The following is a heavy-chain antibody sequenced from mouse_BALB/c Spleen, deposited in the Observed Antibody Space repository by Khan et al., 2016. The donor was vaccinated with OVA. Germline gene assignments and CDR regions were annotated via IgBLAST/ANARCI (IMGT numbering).Heavy chain of an antibody. CDR1: GYSFTGYF. J-gene: IGHJ2*01. D-gene: IGHD1-1*01. Sequence: VQLQQSGPELVKPGASVKISCKASGYSFTGYFMNWVMQSHGKSLEWIGRINPHVGETFYNPKFQGKATLTVDESSSTAHMELRSLASEDSAVYYCASIYGSDFDYWGQGTTLTVSS. CDR3: ASIYGSDFDY. V-gene: IGHV1-20*02. CDR2: INPHVGET.